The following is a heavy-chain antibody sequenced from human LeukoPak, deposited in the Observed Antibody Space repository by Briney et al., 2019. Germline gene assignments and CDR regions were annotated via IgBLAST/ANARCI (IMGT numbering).Heavy chain of an antibody. V-gene: IGHV4-30-4*01. CDR2: IYYSGST. CDR3: AREEAMVRGVIISRPYGMDV. CDR1: GGSISSGDYY. Sequence: SETLSLTCTVSGGSISSGDYYWSWIRQPPGKGLEWFGYIYYSGSTYYNPSLKSRVTISVDTSENQFSLKLSSVTAADTAVYYCAREEAMVRGVIISRPYGMDVWGQGTTVTVSS. D-gene: IGHD3-10*01. J-gene: IGHJ6*02.